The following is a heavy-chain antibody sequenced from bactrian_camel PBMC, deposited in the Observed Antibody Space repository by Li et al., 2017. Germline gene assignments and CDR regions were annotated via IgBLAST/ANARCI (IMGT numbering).Heavy chain of an antibody. Sequence: QLVESGGDSVQAGGSLRLSCVVSRVSTTTYTRYCMAWFRQTPGKGREAVASIRSDGMTRYSPSVKGRFTISEDKSERSFALQMNSLQPEDTALYYCAADLGGRDCYLTAYLYNHWGQGTQVTVS. CDR2: IRSDGMT. CDR3: AADLGGRDCYLTAYLYNH. D-gene: IGHD3*01. CDR1: RVSTTTYTRYC. J-gene: IGHJ4*01. V-gene: IGHV3S55*01.